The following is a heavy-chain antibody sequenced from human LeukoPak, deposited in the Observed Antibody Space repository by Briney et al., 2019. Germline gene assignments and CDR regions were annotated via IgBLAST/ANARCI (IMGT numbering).Heavy chain of an antibody. CDR2: ISSSCSYI. J-gene: IGHJ6*02. V-gene: IGHV3-21*01. Sequence: PGGSLRLSCAASGFTFSSYSMNWVRQAPGKGLEWVSSISSSCSYIYYADSVKGRFTISRDNAKNSLYLQMNSLRAEDTAVYYCATDGDYTSLYGMDVWGQGTTVTVSS. CDR3: ATDGDYTSLYGMDV. D-gene: IGHD4-17*01. CDR1: GFTFSSYS.